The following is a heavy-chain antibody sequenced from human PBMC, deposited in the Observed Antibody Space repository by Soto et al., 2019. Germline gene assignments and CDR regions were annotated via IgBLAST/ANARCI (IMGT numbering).Heavy chain of an antibody. CDR3: AKADGEQWLIPHLDN. Sequence: GWSLRLSCEASGFNFKKFAMGWVRQAPGEGLEWVSGISCCGGSTFYADSVKGRFSLARDDSKTTLSLQLNSLRVEDTAHYYCAKADGEQWLIPHLDNWGQGTQVTVSS. D-gene: IGHD6-19*01. V-gene: IGHV3-23*01. CDR2: ISCCGGST. J-gene: IGHJ1*01. CDR1: GFNFKKFA.